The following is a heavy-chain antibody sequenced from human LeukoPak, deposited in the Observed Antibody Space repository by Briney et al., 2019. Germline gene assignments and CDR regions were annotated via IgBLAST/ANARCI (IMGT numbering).Heavy chain of an antibody. V-gene: IGHV4-4*02. CDR3: ARRGTYCSSTSCGLDY. J-gene: IGHJ4*02. Sequence: SETLSLTCAVSGGSISSSNWWSWVRQPPGKGLEWIGEIYHSGSTNYNPSLKSRVTIPVDKSKNQFSLKLSSVTAADTAVYYCARRGTYCSSTSCGLDYWGQGTLVTVSS. CDR2: IYHSGST. D-gene: IGHD2-2*01. CDR1: GGSISSSNW.